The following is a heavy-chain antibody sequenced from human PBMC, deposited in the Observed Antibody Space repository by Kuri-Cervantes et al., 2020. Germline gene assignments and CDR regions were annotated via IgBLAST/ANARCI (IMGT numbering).Heavy chain of an antibody. J-gene: IGHJ6*03. CDR2: ISGSGGST. V-gene: IGHV3-23*01. D-gene: IGHD4-11*01. CDR3: AKEAIPVNYYYFYMDV. CDR1: GFTFDDYG. Sequence: GGSLRLSCAASGFTFDDYGLSWVRQAPGKGLEWVSGISGSGGSTYYADSVKGRFTISRDNSKNALYLQMNSLRAEDTAVYYCAKEAIPVNYYYFYMDVWGKGTTVTVSS.